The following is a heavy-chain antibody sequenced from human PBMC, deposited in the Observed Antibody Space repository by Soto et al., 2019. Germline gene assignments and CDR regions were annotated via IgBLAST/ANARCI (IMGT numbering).Heavy chain of an antibody. CDR2: IYHSGST. CDR1: GGSISSGGYS. CDR3: ARGRGLAATPRDWFDP. D-gene: IGHD2-15*01. Sequence: LSLTCAVSGGSISSGGYSWSWIRQPPGKGLEWIGYIYHSGSTYYNPSLKSRVTISVDRSKNQFSLKLSSVTAADTAVYYCARGRGLAATPRDWFDPWGQGTLVTVSS. V-gene: IGHV4-30-2*01. J-gene: IGHJ5*02.